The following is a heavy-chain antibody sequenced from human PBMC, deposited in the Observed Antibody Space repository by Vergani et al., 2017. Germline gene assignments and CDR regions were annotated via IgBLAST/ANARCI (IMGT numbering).Heavy chain of an antibody. CDR2: IYHSGST. CDR1: GGSISSGGYS. V-gene: IGHV4-30-2*01. Sequence: QLQLQESGSGLVKPSQTLSLTCAVSGGSISSGGYSWSWIRQPPGKGLEWIGYIYHSGSTYYNPSLKSRVTISVDRSKNQFSLKLSSVTVADTAVYYCASDALGATVGPWGQGTLVTVSS. D-gene: IGHD1-26*01. J-gene: IGHJ4*02. CDR3: ASDALGATVGP.